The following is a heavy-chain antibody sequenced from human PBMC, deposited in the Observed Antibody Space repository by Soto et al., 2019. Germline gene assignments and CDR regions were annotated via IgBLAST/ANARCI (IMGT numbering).Heavy chain of an antibody. CDR2: IYPGDSDI. Sequence: PGESLKISCKVSGYSFPKYWTRWGRQMPGKGLEWMGIIYPGDSDIRYSPSFQGQVTISADKSISTAYLHWRSLKASDTAMYYCARRDGYQIDYWGQGTLVTVSS. V-gene: IGHV5-51*01. CDR1: GYSFPKYW. J-gene: IGHJ4*02. D-gene: IGHD5-12*01. CDR3: ARRDGYQIDY.